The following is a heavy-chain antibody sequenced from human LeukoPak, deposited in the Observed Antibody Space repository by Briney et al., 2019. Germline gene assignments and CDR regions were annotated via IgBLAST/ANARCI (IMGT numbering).Heavy chain of an antibody. CDR1: GFTFSNYA. V-gene: IGHV3-23*01. CDR2: ISGSGGST. Sequence: GGSLRLSCAASGFTFSNYAMSWVRQAPGKGLEWVSAISGSGGSTYSADSVRGRFTISRDNSKNTVYLQMNSLRAEDTAVYYCARDISGTGGFDPRGQGTLVTVSS. CDR3: ARDISGTGGFDP. D-gene: IGHD1-20*01. J-gene: IGHJ5*02.